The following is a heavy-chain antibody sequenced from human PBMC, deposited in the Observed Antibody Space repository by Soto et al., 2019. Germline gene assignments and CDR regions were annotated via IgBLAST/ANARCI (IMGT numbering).Heavy chain of an antibody. J-gene: IGHJ6*02. D-gene: IGHD2-2*01. Sequence: GGSLRLSCAASGFTFSSYGMHWVRQAPGKGLEWVAVIWYDGSNKYYADSVKGRFTISRDNSKNTLYLQMNSLRAEDTAVYYCARDLRVPQYHYYYYGMDVWGQGTTVTVSS. CDR3: ARDLRVPQYHYYYYGMDV. V-gene: IGHV3-33*01. CDR1: GFTFSSYG. CDR2: IWYDGSNK.